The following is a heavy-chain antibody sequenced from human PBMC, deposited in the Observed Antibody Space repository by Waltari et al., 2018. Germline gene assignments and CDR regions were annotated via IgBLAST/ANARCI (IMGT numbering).Heavy chain of an antibody. V-gene: IGHV3-7*01. CDR1: RFPCRRFG. Sequence: ELQLVESGGALVQPGVTLRLCCSASRFPCRRFGMSWVRQAPGKGLEWVANIKQDGSEKYYVDSVKGRFTISRDNAKNSLYLQMNSLRAEDTAVYYCARDLLTRAFDIWGQGTMVTVSS. D-gene: IGHD3-3*01. CDR2: IKQDGSEK. CDR3: ARDLLTRAFDI. J-gene: IGHJ3*02.